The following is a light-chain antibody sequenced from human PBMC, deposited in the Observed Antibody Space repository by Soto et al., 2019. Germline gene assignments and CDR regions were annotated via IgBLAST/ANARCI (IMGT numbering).Light chain of an antibody. Sequence: QSVLTQPPSVSGSPGQSVTISCTGTSSVVGSYNRVSWYQQPPGTAPKLMIYEVSNRPSGVPDRFSGSKSGNTASLTISGLQAEDEADHYCTSYTSSSTYVFGPGSKVTVL. CDR1: SSVVGSYNR. J-gene: IGLJ1*01. V-gene: IGLV2-18*02. CDR3: TSYTSSSTYV. CDR2: EVS.